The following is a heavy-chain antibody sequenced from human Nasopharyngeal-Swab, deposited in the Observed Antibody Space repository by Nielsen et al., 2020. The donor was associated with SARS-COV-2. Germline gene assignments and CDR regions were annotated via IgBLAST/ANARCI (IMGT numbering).Heavy chain of an antibody. V-gene: IGHV1-18*01. D-gene: IGHD3-16*02. CDR3: ARDLEQTYYDYVWGSYRPFDY. CDR1: GYTFTSYG. J-gene: IGHJ4*02. CDR2: ISAYNGNT. Sequence: ASVKVPCKASGYTFTSYGISWVRQAPGQGLEWMGWISAYNGNTNYAQKLQGRVTMTTDTSTSTAYMELRSLRSDDTAVYYCARDLEQTYYDYVWGSYRPFDYWGQGTLVTVSS.